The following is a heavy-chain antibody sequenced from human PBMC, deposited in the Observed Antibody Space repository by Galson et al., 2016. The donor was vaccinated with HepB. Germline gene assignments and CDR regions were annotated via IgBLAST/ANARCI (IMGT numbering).Heavy chain of an antibody. J-gene: IGHJ5*02. V-gene: IGHV3-30*03. CDR2: DSMDGRRK. CDR1: GFTFSKRG. D-gene: IGHD1-1*01. Sequence: SLRLSCAASGFTFSKRGMHWVRQAPGKGLEWVAADSMDGRRKFYADSVRGRFTISRDNSNSMLFLQMTSLRAEDTAVYYCARENHWKLDQWGQGTLVTVSS. CDR3: ARENHWKLDQ.